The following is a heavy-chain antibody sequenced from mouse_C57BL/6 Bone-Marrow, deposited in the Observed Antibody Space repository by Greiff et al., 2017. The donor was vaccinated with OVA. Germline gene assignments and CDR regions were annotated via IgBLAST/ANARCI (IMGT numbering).Heavy chain of an antibody. D-gene: IGHD1-1*01. CDR2: IYPRSGNT. Sequence: QVQLQQSGAELARPGASVKLSCKTSGYTFTSYGISWVKQRTGQGLEWIGEIYPRSGNTYYNEKFKGKATLTADKSSSTAYMELRSLTSEDSAVYFCARENYYGSSYDYWGQGTTLTVSS. V-gene: IGHV1-81*01. CDR3: ARENYYGSSYDY. J-gene: IGHJ2*01. CDR1: GYTFTSYG.